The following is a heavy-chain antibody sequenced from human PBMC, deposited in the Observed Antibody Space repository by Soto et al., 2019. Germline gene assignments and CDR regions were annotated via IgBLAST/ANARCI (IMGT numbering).Heavy chain of an antibody. J-gene: IGHJ4*02. D-gene: IGHD2-8*02. CDR1: GGSINSGGFY. V-gene: IGHV4-39*07. Sequence: SETLSLTCTVSGGSINSGGFYWTWIRQPPGTGLEWIGEINHSGSTNYNPSLKSRVTISVDTSKNPFSLKLTSVTAADTAVYYCARDKNTGLFDYWGQGTLVTVSS. CDR3: ARDKNTGLFDY. CDR2: INHSGST.